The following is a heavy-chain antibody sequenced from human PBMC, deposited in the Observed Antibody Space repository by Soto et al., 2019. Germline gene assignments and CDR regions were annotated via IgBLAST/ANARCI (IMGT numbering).Heavy chain of an antibody. CDR1: GFTFSSFW. CDR2: IKGDGSEE. J-gene: IGHJ4*02. CDR3: AAGCPPDY. V-gene: IGHV3-7*01. Sequence: EVQLVESGGGLVQPGGSLKLSCAASGFTFSSFWMNWVRQAPGKGLEWVANIKGDGSEEYYVDSVKGRFTISRDNAKNSLYLEMNSLRAEDTAVYYCAAGCPPDYWGQGTLVTVSS.